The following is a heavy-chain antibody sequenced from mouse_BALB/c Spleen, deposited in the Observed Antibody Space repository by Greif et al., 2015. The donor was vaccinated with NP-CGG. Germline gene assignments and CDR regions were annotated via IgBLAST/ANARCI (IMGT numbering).Heavy chain of an antibody. J-gene: IGHJ4*01. CDR2: INPSTGYT. Sequence: QVQLQQSGAELAKPGASVKMSCKASGYTFTSYWMHWVKQRPGQGLEWIGYINPSTGYTEYNQKFKDKATLTADKSSSTAYMQLSSLTSEDSAVYYCARFPSYGNYGGAMDYWGQGTSVTVSS. V-gene: IGHV1-7*01. CDR1: GYTFTSYW. D-gene: IGHD2-10*02. CDR3: ARFPSYGNYGGAMDY.